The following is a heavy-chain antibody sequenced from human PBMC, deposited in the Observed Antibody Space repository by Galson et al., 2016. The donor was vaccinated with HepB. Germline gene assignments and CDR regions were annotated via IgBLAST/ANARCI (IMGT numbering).Heavy chain of an antibody. V-gene: IGHV4-59*01. CDR3: ARGWGQRVVVAATASYYYYGMDV. Sequence: SETLSLTCTVSGGSISSYYWSWIRQSPGKGLEWIGYIYYSGSTNYNPSLKSRVTILVDTSKNQFSLKLSSVTAADTAVYYCARGWGQRVVVAATASYYYYGMDVWGQGTTVTVSS. J-gene: IGHJ6*02. CDR1: GGSISSYY. CDR2: IYYSGST. D-gene: IGHD2-15*01.